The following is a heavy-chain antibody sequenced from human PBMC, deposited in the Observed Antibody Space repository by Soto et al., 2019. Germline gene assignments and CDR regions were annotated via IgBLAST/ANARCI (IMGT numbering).Heavy chain of an antibody. J-gene: IGHJ6*02. CDR2: ISAYNGNT. Sequence: EASVKVSCKASGGTFSSYAISWVRQAPGQGLEWMGWISAYNGNTNYAQKLQGRVTMTTDTSTSTAYMELRSLRSDDTAVYYCAREGLANWGRYYYYGMDVWGQGTTVTVSS. D-gene: IGHD7-27*01. V-gene: IGHV1-18*01. CDR1: GGTFSSYA. CDR3: AREGLANWGRYYYYGMDV.